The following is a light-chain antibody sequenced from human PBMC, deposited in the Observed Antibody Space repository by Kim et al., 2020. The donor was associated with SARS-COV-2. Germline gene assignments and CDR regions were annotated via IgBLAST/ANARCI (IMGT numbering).Light chain of an antibody. CDR2: ALS. J-gene: IGKJ4*01. Sequence: VSPGERATLSCRASQSVSSNLAWYQQRPGQAPRLLIYALSTRATGTPAKFSGSGSGTEFTLTINSLQSEDFAVYYCQQYNDWPFTFGGGTKVDIK. V-gene: IGKV3-15*01. CDR1: QSVSSN. CDR3: QQYNDWPFT.